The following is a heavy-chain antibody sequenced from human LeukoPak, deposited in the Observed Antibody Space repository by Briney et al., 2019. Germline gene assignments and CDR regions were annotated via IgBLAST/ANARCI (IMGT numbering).Heavy chain of an antibody. D-gene: IGHD6-19*01. J-gene: IGHJ4*02. V-gene: IGHV3-48*03. CDR1: GFTFSSYE. Sequence: PGGSLRLSCAASGFTFSSYEMNWVRQAPGKGLEWVSYISSSGSTIYYADSVKGRFTISRDNAKNSLYLQMNSLRAEDTAVYYCAKVSAVAGTFPFDYWGQGTLVTVSS. CDR3: AKVSAVAGTFPFDY. CDR2: ISSSGSTI.